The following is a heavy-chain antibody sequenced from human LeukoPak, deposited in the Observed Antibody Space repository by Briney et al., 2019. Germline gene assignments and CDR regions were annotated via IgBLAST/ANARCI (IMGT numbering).Heavy chain of an antibody. Sequence: PGGSLKLSCAVYGFTFASAAMTWVRQAPGKGLEWVSTITGSDDETYYADSVKGRFTISRDYSKNTLHLQMNSLRVEDTAIYYCAKGPLLGSGYHPDYWGQGTLVTVSS. CDR2: ITGSDDET. J-gene: IGHJ4*02. V-gene: IGHV3-23*01. CDR1: GFTFASAA. CDR3: AKGPLLGSGYHPDY. D-gene: IGHD3-22*01.